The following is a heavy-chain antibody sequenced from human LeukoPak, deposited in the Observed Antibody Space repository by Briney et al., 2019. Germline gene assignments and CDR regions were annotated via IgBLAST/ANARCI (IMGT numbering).Heavy chain of an antibody. D-gene: IGHD2/OR15-2a*01. CDR1: GFTFSTYS. CDR2: IRSNGENT. V-gene: IGHV3-23*01. J-gene: IGHJ4*02. Sequence: SGGSLRLSCAASGFTFSTYSMSWVRQAPGKGLEWVSAIRSNGENTYYADSVRGRFTISRDNSRGTLSLQMNSLRADDTAVYFCAILSWDGRGSFYWGQGTLVRVSS. CDR3: AILSWDGRGSFY.